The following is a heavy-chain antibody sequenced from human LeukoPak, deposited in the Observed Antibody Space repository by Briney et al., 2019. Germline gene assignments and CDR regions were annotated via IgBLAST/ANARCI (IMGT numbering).Heavy chain of an antibody. Sequence: SGTLSLTCAVSGGSISSSNWWSWVRQPPRKGLEWIGEIYHSGSTNYNPSLKSRVTISVDKSKNQFSLKLSSVTAADTAEYYCARGGGTVEKSNAFDIWGQGTMVIVSS. CDR3: ARGGGTVEKSNAFDI. CDR2: IYHSGST. J-gene: IGHJ3*02. D-gene: IGHD4-23*01. CDR1: GGSISSSNW. V-gene: IGHV4-4*02.